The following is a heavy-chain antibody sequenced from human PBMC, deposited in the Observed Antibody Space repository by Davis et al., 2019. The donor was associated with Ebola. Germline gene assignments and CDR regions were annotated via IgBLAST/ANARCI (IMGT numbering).Heavy chain of an antibody. J-gene: IGHJ5*02. CDR3: AKGGIAARRFWFDP. V-gene: IGHV3-7*03. CDR1: GFTFSNYA. CDR2: IKQDGSEK. Sequence: GGSLRLSCAASGFTFSNYAMSWVRQAPGKGLEWVANIKQDGSEKYYVDSVKGRLTISRDNSKNTLYLQMNSLRAEDTAVYYCAKGGIAARRFWFDPWGQGTLVTVSS. D-gene: IGHD6-6*01.